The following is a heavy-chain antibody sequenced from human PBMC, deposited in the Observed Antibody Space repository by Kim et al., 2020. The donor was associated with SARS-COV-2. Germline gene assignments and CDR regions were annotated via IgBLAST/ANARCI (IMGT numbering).Heavy chain of an antibody. V-gene: IGHV4-31*03. D-gene: IGHD3-10*01. CDR3: ARDRWEVRGVINPSFGVSSYYGMDV. CDR2: IYYSGST. CDR1: GGSISSGGYY. J-gene: IGHJ6*02. Sequence: SETLSLTCTVSGGSISSGGYYWSWIRQHPGKGLEWIGYIYYSGSTYYNPSLKSRVTISVDTSKNQFSLKLSSVTAADTAVYYCARDRWEVRGVINPSFGVSSYYGMDVWGQGTTVTVSS.